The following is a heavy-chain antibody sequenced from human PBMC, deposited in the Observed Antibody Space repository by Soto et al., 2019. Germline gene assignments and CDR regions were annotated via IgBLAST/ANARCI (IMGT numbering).Heavy chain of an antibody. Sequence: EVQLVESGGGLVQPGGSLTLSCADSGFTFSSYAMSWVRQAPGKGLEWVSAISGSGGSTYYADSVKGRFTISRDNSKNTLYLQMNSLRAEDTAVYYCAQEFGVISPYYYGMDVWGQGTTVTVAS. D-gene: IGHD3-10*01. CDR3: AQEFGVISPYYYGMDV. CDR1: GFTFSSYA. CDR2: ISGSGGST. J-gene: IGHJ6*02. V-gene: IGHV3-23*04.